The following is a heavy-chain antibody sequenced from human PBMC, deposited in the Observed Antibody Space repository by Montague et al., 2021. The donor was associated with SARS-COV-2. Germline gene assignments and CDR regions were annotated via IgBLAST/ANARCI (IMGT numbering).Heavy chain of an antibody. V-gene: IGHV4-34*01. CDR3: ARGRGTALFRRIYFGMDV. D-gene: IGHD1-1*01. CDR2: INHSGST. J-gene: IGHJ6*02. CDR1: GGSFSGYY. Sequence: SETRSLTCAVYGGSFSGYYWSWIRQPPGKGLEWIGEINHSGSTHYNPSLKSRVTISVDTSKNQFSLKLSSVTAADTAVYYCARGRGTALFRRIYFGMDVWGQGTTVTVSS.